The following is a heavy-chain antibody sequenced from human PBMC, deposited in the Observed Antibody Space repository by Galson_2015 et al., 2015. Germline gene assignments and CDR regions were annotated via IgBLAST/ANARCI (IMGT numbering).Heavy chain of an antibody. Sequence: CAISGDSVSSHSVAWNWIRQSPSRGLEWLGRTFYRSKWYHDYAVSVKSRITINPDTSRNQFSLQLNSVTPEDTAVYYCIRSDYGSGTLYWGQGTLVTVSS. CDR1: GDSVSSHSVA. D-gene: IGHD3-10*01. CDR3: IRSDYGSGTLY. V-gene: IGHV6-1*01. J-gene: IGHJ4*02. CDR2: TFYRSKWYH.